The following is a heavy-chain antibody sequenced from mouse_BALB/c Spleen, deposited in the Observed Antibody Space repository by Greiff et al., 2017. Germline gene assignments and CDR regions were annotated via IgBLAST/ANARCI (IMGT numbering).Heavy chain of an antibody. CDR2: ILPGSGST. V-gene: IGHV1-9*01. CDR3: ARLTMIPYFDY. Sequence: LVESGAELMKPGASVKISCKATGYTFSSYWIEWVKQRPGHGLEWIGEILPGSGSTYYNEKFKGKATLTADKSSNTAYMQLSSLTSEDSAVYFCARLTMIPYFDYWGQGTTLTVSS. J-gene: IGHJ2*01. CDR1: GYTFSSYW. D-gene: IGHD2-3*01.